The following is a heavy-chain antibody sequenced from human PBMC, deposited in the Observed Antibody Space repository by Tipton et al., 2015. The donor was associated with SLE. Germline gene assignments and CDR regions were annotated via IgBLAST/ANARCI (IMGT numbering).Heavy chain of an antibody. CDR2: INPNSGGT. Sequence: QVQLVQSGAEVKKPGASVKVSCKASGYTFTGYYMHWVRRAPGQGLEWMGWINPNSGGTNYAQKFQGRVTMTRDTSISTAYMELSRLRSDDTAVYYCARSGRYCSSTSCPGWFDPWGQGTLVTVSS. J-gene: IGHJ5*02. CDR3: ARSGRYCSSTSCPGWFDP. D-gene: IGHD2-2*01. CDR1: GYTFTGYY. V-gene: IGHV1-2*02.